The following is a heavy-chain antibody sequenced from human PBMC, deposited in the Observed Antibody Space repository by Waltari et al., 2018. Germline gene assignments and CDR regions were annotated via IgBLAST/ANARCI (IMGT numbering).Heavy chain of an antibody. CDR2: VSYSGTT. CDR3: ATYIGASVGTAAFDV. Sequence: QLQLQASGPRLVRPSETLSLICRVSGGSITSNRHSWAWFRQSPGQGLEWIGTVSYSGTTYISPSLKSRVSVSRDTSKNQVSLILGSVTAADMAVYYCATYIGASVGTAAFDVWGQGTMVTVSS. V-gene: IGHV4-39*01. CDR1: GGSITSNRHS. J-gene: IGHJ3*01. D-gene: IGHD5-12*01.